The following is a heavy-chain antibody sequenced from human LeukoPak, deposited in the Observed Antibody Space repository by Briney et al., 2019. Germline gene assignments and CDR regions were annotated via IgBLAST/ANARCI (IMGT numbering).Heavy chain of an antibody. V-gene: IGHV4-39*07. CDR1: GGSISSSSYY. CDR2: IYYSGST. CDR3: ARGYCSSTSCYRIRFDP. D-gene: IGHD2-2*01. Sequence: SETLSLTCTVSGGSISSSSYYWGWIRQPPGKGLEWIGSIYYSGSTYYNPSLKSRVTISVDTSKNQFSLKLSSVTAADTAVYYCARGYCSSTSCYRIRFDPWGQGTLVTVSS. J-gene: IGHJ5*02.